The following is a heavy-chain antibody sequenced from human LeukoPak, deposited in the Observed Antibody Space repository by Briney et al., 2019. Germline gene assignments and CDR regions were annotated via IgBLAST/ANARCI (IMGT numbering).Heavy chain of an antibody. Sequence: GGPLRLSCAVSGFTFSSYWMSWVRQAPGKGLEWVANIKQDGSEKYYVDSVKGRFTISRDNAKNSLYLQMNSLRAEDTAVYYCARDTGVGYSYGYDYWGQGTLVTVSS. D-gene: IGHD5-18*01. CDR3: ARDTGVGYSYGYDY. J-gene: IGHJ4*02. CDR2: IKQDGSEK. CDR1: GFTFSSYW. V-gene: IGHV3-7*01.